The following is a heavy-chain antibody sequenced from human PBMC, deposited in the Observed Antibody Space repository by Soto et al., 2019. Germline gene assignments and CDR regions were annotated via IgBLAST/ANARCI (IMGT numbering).Heavy chain of an antibody. CDR3: ARDGGNSAFDI. V-gene: IGHV3-23*01. Sequence: EVQLLESGGGLVQPGGSLRLSCAASGFTFSSYGMTWVRQAPGEGLEWVSGISGSGENTHYADAVKGRFTTSRDNSKNTVYLQMNSLRAADTAVYYCARDGGNSAFDIWGQGAMVTASS. CDR1: GFTFSSYG. D-gene: IGHD3-3*01. CDR2: ISGSGENT. J-gene: IGHJ3*02.